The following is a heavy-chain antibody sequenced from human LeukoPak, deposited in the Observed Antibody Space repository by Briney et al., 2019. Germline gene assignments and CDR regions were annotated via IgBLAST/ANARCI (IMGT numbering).Heavy chain of an antibody. J-gene: IGHJ4*02. V-gene: IGHV3-30-3*01. CDR2: ISYDGSNK. D-gene: IGHD6-6*01. CDR3: VTEGQLVPYY. Sequence: GGSLRLSCAASGFTFSSYAMHWVRQAPGKGLEWVAVISYDGSNKYYADSVEGRFTISRDNSKNTLYLQMNSLRAEDTAVYYCVTEGQLVPYYWGQGTLVTVSS. CDR1: GFTFSSYA.